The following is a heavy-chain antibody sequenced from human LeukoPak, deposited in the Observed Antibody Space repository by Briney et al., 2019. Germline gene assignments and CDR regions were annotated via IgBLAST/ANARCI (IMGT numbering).Heavy chain of an antibody. J-gene: IGHJ4*02. D-gene: IGHD2-15*01. V-gene: IGHV4-34*01. CDR3: ARLVVAAHLDY. Sequence: SETLSLTCAVYGGSFSGYYWSWIRQPPGKGLEWIGEINHSGSTNYNPSLKSRVTISVDTSKNQFSLKLSSVTAADTAVYYCARLVVAAHLDYWGQGTLVTVSS. CDR2: INHSGST. CDR1: GGSFSGYY.